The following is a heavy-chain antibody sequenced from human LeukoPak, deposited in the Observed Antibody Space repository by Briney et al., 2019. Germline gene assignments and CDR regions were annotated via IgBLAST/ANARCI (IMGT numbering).Heavy chain of an antibody. CDR3: AKVGNYDFWSGTTYYFDY. V-gene: IGHV3-33*06. Sequence: GRSLRLSCAASGFTFSSYGMHWVRQAPGKGLEWVAVIWYDGSNKYYADSVKGRFTISRDNSKNTLYLQMNSLRAEDTAVYYCAKVGNYDFWSGTTYYFDYWGQGTLVTVSS. CDR2: IWYDGSNK. J-gene: IGHJ4*02. CDR1: GFTFSSYG. D-gene: IGHD3-3*01.